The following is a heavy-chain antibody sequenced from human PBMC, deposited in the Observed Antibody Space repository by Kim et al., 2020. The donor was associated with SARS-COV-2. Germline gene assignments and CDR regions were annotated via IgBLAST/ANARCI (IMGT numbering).Heavy chain of an antibody. D-gene: IGHD6-13*01. CDR2: ISWNSGSI. CDR1: GFTFDDYA. CDR3: AKDRGITAAAGSSYYYG. J-gene: IGHJ6*01. Sequence: GGSLRLSCAASGFTFDDYAMHWVRQAPGKGLEWVSGISWNSGSIGYADSVKGRFTISSDNAKNSLYLQMNSLRAEDTALYYCAKDRGITAAAGSSYYYG. V-gene: IGHV3-9*01.